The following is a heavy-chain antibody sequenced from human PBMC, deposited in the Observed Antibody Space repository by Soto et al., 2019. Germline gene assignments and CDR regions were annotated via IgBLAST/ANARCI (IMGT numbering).Heavy chain of an antibody. Sequence: PSETLSLTCTVSGGSVSSGSYYWSWIRPPPGKGLEWIGYIYYSGSTNYNPSLKSRVTISVDTSKNQFSLKLSSVTAADTAVYYCARASTNYYDSSGYYLDAFDLWGQGTMVTVSS. J-gene: IGHJ3*01. D-gene: IGHD3-22*01. CDR3: ARASTNYYDSSGYYLDAFDL. CDR2: IYYSGST. CDR1: GGSVSSGSYY. V-gene: IGHV4-61*01.